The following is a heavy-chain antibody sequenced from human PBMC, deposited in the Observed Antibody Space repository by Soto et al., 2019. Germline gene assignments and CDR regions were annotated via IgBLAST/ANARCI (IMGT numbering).Heavy chain of an antibody. D-gene: IGHD6-13*01. CDR1: GGSFSGYY. Sequence: QVQLQQWGAGLLKPSETLSLTCAVYGGSFSGYYWSWIRQPPGKGLEWIGEINHSGSTNYNPSLKSRFTLSVDTSKNQFSLKLSSVTAADTAVYYCARDGIAAAGIRYWGQGTLVTVSS. CDR3: ARDGIAAAGIRY. V-gene: IGHV4-34*01. J-gene: IGHJ4*02. CDR2: INHSGST.